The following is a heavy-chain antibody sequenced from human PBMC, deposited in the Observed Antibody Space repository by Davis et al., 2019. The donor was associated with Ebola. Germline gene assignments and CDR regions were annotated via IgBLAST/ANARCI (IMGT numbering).Heavy chain of an antibody. J-gene: IGHJ4*02. CDR3: AKDDYHSGSPFDY. V-gene: IGHV3-30*02. D-gene: IGHD1-26*01. CDR2: IWDDGSNK. CDR1: GFTLSGYD. Sequence: GESLKISCAASGFTLSGYDMNWVRQAPGKGLQWVAVIWDDGSNKYYADSVKGRFTISRDNSKNTLYLQMNSLRAEDTAVYYCAKDDYHSGSPFDYWGQGTLVTVSS.